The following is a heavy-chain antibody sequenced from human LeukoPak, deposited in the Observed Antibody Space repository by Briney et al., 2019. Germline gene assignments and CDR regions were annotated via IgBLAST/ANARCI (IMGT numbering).Heavy chain of an antibody. CDR3: ARAVGVVGATDAFDI. J-gene: IGHJ3*02. D-gene: IGHD1-26*01. V-gene: IGHV3-21*01. CDR1: GFTFSSYS. Sequence: PGGSLRLSCAASGFTFSSYSMNWVRQAPGKGLEWVSSISSSSSYIYYADSVKGRFTISRDNAKNSLYLQMNSLRAEDTAVYYCARAVGVVGATDAFDIWGQGTMVTVSS. CDR2: ISSSSSYI.